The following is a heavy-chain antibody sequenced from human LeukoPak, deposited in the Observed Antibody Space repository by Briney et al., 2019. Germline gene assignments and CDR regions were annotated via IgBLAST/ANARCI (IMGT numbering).Heavy chain of an antibody. V-gene: IGHV1-2*02. CDR3: ASYSDSPKEFDK. D-gene: IGHD1-26*01. CDR2: INVNSGGT. Sequence: ASVKVSCKASGNTLTGDFMQWVRQAPGQGLEWMGWINVNSGGTHYAQKFQGRVSMTSDTSIATAYMELSGLRSDDTAVYYCASYSDSPKEFDKWGQGTLVSVSS. J-gene: IGHJ4*02. CDR1: GNTLTGDF.